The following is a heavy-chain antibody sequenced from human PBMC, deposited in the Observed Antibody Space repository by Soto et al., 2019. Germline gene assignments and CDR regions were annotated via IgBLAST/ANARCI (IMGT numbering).Heavy chain of an antibody. CDR2: INHTEGT. CDR3: AARITVFGLLIPPFDP. D-gene: IGHD3-3*01. J-gene: IGHJ5*02. CDR1: GGSVNGYY. Sequence: SETLSLTCAVYGGSVNGYYWNWIRKPPGKGLEWIGEINHTEGTHYNPSLKSRVTMSVDTSKNQFSLRLSSVTAADTAIYYCAARITVFGLLIPPFDPWGQGTQVTVSS. V-gene: IGHV4-34*01.